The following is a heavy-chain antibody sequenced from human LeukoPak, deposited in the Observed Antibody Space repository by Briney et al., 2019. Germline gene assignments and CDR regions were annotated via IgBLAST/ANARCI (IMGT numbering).Heavy chain of an antibody. V-gene: IGHV3-53*01. CDR3: ARGGGSYLRGGAEYFQF. CDR2: IYSGGST. Sequence: PGGSLRLSCVASGFTVSTNYMGWVRQAPGKGLEWVSVIYSGGSTHYADSVKGRFTISRDNSKNTLDVQMNSLRVEDTAVYYCARGGGSYLRGGAEYFQFWGQGTLVTVSS. CDR1: GFTVSTNY. J-gene: IGHJ1*01. D-gene: IGHD2-15*01.